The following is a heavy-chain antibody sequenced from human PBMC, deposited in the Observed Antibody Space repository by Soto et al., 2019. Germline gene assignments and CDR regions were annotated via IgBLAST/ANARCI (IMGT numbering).Heavy chain of an antibody. Sequence: QVQLQESGPGLVKPSETLSLTCTVSGGSISSYYWSWIRQPPGKGLEWIGYIYYSGSTNYNPSLKSRVTIPADTSKNQFSLKLSSVTAADTAVYYCARGHSGSYRTGEEYYYGMDVWGQGTTVTVSS. CDR3: ARGHSGSYRTGEEYYYGMDV. V-gene: IGHV4-59*01. J-gene: IGHJ6*02. CDR2: IYYSGST. CDR1: GGSISSYY. D-gene: IGHD1-26*01.